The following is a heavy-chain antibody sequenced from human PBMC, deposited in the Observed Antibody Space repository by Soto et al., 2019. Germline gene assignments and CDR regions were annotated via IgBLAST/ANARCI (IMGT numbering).Heavy chain of an antibody. D-gene: IGHD6-13*01. CDR2: IYYSGRT. CDR3: ARIDGYSSSWYNG. J-gene: IGHJ4*02. CDR1: GGSIRSYY. Sequence: QVQLQESGPGLVKPSETLSLTCTVSGGSIRSYYWSWVRQPPGKGLEWIGYIYYSGRTNYNPSLKIRVTISVDTSKNQFSLKLSSVTAADTAVYYCARIDGYSSSWYNGWGQGTLVTVSS. V-gene: IGHV4-59*01.